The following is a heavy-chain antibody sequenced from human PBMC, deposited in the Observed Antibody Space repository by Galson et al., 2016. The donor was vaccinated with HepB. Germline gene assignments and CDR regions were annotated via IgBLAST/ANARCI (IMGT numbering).Heavy chain of an antibody. J-gene: IGHJ1*01. CDR3: NKARHPDTLLSLDG. CDR2: TNWNSGIK. CDR1: GFTFENYA. Sequence: SLRLSCAASGFTFENYAMHWVRQAPGKGLEWVSGTNWNSGIKAYADSVRGRFSISRDNAKKSLYLQMNRLRSEYTALYYCNKARHPDTLLSLDGWGQGTLVTVSS. V-gene: IGHV3-9*01. D-gene: IGHD3-10*01.